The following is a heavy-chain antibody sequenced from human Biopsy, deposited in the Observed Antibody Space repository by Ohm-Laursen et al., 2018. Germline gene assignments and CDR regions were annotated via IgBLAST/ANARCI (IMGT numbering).Heavy chain of an antibody. J-gene: IGHJ4*02. CDR1: GFIFDDYD. Sequence: SLRLSCAASGFIFDDYDMHWVRQAPGKGLEWVSRINRDSDTADYVNSVRGRFTISRDNAKNSLYLQMNSLRVEDTAVYYCARSVGIMAAPIDYWGQGTLVTVSS. CDR2: INRDSDTA. V-gene: IGHV3-9*01. D-gene: IGHD3-16*01. CDR3: ARSVGIMAAPIDY.